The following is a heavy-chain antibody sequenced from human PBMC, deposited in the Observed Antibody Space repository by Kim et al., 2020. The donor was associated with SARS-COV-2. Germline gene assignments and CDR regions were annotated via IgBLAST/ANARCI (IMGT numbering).Heavy chain of an antibody. V-gene: IGHV3-23*01. CDR3: TRHAGGFDS. CDR1: GFTFSTYG. Sequence: WGSLRLSCAASGFTFSTYGLSWVRQAPGKGLEWVSSFSGSGVTRYTDSVKGRFAISRDNSKNTLYLQMNSLRAEDTAIYYCTRHAGGFDSWGQGTLVTVS. D-gene: IGHD3-10*01. CDR2: FSGSGVT. J-gene: IGHJ4*02.